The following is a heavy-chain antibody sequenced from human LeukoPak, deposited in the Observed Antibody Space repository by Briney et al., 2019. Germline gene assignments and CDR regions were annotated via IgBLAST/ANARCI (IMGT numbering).Heavy chain of an antibody. Sequence: GGSLRVSCAASGFTFSSYDMHWVRQATGKGLEWVSAIGTAGDTYYPGSVKGRFTISRENAKNSLYLQMNSLRAGDTAVYYCARVRKYSGYYSWYFDLWGRGTLVTVSS. D-gene: IGHD5-12*01. CDR1: GFTFSSYD. J-gene: IGHJ2*01. CDR3: ARVRKYSGYYSWYFDL. CDR2: IGTAGDT. V-gene: IGHV3-13*01.